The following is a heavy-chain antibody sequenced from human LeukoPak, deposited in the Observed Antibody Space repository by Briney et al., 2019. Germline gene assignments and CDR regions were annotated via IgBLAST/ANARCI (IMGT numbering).Heavy chain of an antibody. D-gene: IGHD1-26*01. V-gene: IGHV3-23*01. CDR3: AKGSGTHFVHDF. J-gene: IGHJ4*02. CDR2: ISGSGGYT. CDR1: GFTFSSYA. Sequence: GGSLRLSCAASGFTFSSYAMNWVRQAPGKGLEWVSTISGSGGYTYYADSVKGRFTISRDNSKNTLYLQVNSLRAEDTAVYYCAKGSGTHFVHDFWGQGTLVTVSS.